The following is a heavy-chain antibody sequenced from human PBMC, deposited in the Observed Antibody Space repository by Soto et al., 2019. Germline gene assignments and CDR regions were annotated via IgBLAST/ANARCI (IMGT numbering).Heavy chain of an antibody. CDR2: INNNGGST. Sequence: EVQLVESGGGLVQPGGSLRLSCAASGFTFSSYAMHWVRQAPGKGLEYVSSINNNGGSTYYANSVKGRFTISRDDSKSTLYPQMGSLKPEDMAVYFCARDRSSSTTCLIDYWGQGTLVTVSS. CDR1: GFTFSSYA. D-gene: IGHD2-2*01. CDR3: ARDRSSSTTCLIDY. V-gene: IGHV3-64*01. J-gene: IGHJ4*02.